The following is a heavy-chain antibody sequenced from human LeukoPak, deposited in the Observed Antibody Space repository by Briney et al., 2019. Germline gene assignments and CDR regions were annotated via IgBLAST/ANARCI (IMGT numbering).Heavy chain of an antibody. V-gene: IGHV4-39*01. J-gene: IGHJ5*02. CDR1: GGSISSSSYY. Sequence: KSSETLSLTCTVSGGSISSSSYYWGWIRQPPGKGLEWIGSIYYSGSTYYNPSLKSRVTISVGTSKNQFSLKLSSVTAADTAVYYCARQTGGSPLSDPWGQGTLVTVSS. CDR2: IYYSGST. D-gene: IGHD2-15*01. CDR3: ARQTGGSPLSDP.